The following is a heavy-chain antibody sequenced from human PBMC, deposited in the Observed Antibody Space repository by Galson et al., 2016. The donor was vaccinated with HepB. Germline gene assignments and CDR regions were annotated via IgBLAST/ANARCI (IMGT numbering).Heavy chain of an antibody. V-gene: IGHV1-69*04. D-gene: IGHD3-22*01. Sequence: SVKVSCKASRDTFSTYAISWVRQAPVQGLEWMGRIIPILAIVKYAQKFQGRVTISADKSTSTAYMELSSLRSEDTAIYFCARDFYDSRGYYPDYWGLGTLVSVSS. CDR1: RDTFSTYA. CDR2: IIPILAIV. CDR3: ARDFYDSRGYYPDY. J-gene: IGHJ4*02.